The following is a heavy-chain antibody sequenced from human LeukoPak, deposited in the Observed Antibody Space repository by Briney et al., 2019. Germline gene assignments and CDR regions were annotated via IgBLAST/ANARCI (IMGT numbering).Heavy chain of an antibody. V-gene: IGHV1-18*01. CDR3: ARASSSTVGLRSLDY. J-gene: IGHJ4*02. CDR2: ISAYNGNT. CDR1: GYTFTSFA. Sequence: ASVKVSCKASGYTFTSFAISWVRQAPGQGLEWMGWISAYNGNTNYAQKLQGRVTMTTVTSTTTAHMELRSLTSDDTAVYYCARASSSTVGLRSLDYWGQGTLVTVSS. D-gene: IGHD6-6*01.